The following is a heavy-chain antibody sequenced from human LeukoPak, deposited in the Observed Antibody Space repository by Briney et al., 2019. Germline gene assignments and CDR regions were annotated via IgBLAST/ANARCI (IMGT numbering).Heavy chain of an antibody. CDR1: GYSISSGYY. D-gene: IGHD6-13*01. CDR2: IYYSGST. Sequence: SETLSLTCTVSGYSISSGYYWGWIRQPPGKGLEWIGYIYYSGSTNYNPSLKSRVTISVDTSKNQFSLKLSSVTAADTAVYYCARVAYSSSWYPHGMDVWGQGTTVTVSS. V-gene: IGHV4-61*01. CDR3: ARVAYSSSWYPHGMDV. J-gene: IGHJ6*02.